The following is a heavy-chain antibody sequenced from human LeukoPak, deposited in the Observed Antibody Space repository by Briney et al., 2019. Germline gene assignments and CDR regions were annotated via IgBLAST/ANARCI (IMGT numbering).Heavy chain of an antibody. Sequence: GGSLRLSCAASGFSISNNAMHWVRQAPGRGLEWVAFIRYDGNNRNYADSVKGRFTISRDNSRDTLYLQMNGLRADDTAVYYCTKGDDYGANTRLPKYNWFDPWGQGTLVTVSS. J-gene: IGHJ5*02. V-gene: IGHV3-30*02. CDR1: GFSISNNA. CDR2: IRYDGNNR. CDR3: TKGDDYGANTRLPKYNWFDP. D-gene: IGHD4-23*01.